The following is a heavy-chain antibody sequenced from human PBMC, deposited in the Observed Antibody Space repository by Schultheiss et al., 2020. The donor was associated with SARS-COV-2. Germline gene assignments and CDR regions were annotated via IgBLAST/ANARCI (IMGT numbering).Heavy chain of an antibody. V-gene: IGHV3-73*01. D-gene: IGHD4-23*01. CDR2: IRSKANSYAT. CDR3: ARERVGGWFDP. J-gene: IGHJ5*02. Sequence: GESLKISCAASGFTFSGSAMHWVRQASGKGLEWVGRIRSKANSYATAYAASVKGRFTISRDDSKNTAYLQMNSLKTEDTAVYYCARERVGGWFDPWGQGTLVTVSS. CDR1: GFTFSGSA.